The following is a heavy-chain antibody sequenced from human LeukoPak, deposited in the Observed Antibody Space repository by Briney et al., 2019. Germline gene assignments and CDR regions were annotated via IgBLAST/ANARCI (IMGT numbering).Heavy chain of an antibody. V-gene: IGHV4-34*01. Sequence: PSETLSLTCAVYGVSFSSYYWSWVRQPPGKGLEWIGEINHSGSTNYNPSLKSRVTISVDTSKNQFSQKLSSVTAADTAVSYYDTNPRTHKLWFAPSCYYLDVWGKGTTVTVSS. D-gene: IGHD3-10*01. CDR3: DTNPRTHKLWFAPSCYYLDV. CDR1: GVSFSSYY. J-gene: IGHJ6*03. CDR2: INHSGST.